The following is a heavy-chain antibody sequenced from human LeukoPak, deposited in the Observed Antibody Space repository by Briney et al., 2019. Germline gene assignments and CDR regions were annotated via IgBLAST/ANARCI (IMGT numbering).Heavy chain of an antibody. Sequence: PGGSLRLSCAASGFTFKNYWMSWVRQAPGKGLEWVATINQDASVKDFVDSVKGRFTISRDNAKNSLYLQMNSLRPGDTAVYYCAREHIVVVGPERYFDLWGRGTLVTVSS. CDR2: INQDASVK. D-gene: IGHD2-21*01. CDR3: AREHIVVVGPERYFDL. V-gene: IGHV3-7*01. J-gene: IGHJ2*01. CDR1: GFTFKNYW.